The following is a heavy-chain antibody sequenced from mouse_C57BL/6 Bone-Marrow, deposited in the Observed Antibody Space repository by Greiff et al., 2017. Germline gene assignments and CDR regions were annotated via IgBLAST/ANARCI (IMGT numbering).Heavy chain of an antibody. V-gene: IGHV2-4*01. J-gene: IGHJ1*03. CDR1: GFSLTSYG. CDR3: AKRGGSYWYFDV. Sequence: QVQLKESGPGLVQPSQSLSITCPVSGFSLTSYGVHWVRQPPGKGLEWLGVIWSGGSTDYNAAFISRLSISKDNSKSQVFFKMNSLQADDTAIYYCAKRGGSYWYFDVWGTGTTVTVSS. CDR2: IWSGGST.